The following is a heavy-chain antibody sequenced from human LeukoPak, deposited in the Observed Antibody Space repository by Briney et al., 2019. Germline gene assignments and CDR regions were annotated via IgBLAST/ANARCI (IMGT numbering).Heavy chain of an antibody. J-gene: IGHJ4*02. CDR1: GFTFSSYS. CDR2: ISSSSSTI. CDR3: ASKTGYSSSWRFDY. V-gene: IGHV3-48*04. Sequence: GGSLRLSCAASGFTFSSYSMNWVRQAPGKGLEWVSYISSSSSTIYYADSVKGRFTISRDNAKNSLYLQMNSPRAEDTAVYYCASKTGYSSSWRFDYWGQGTLVTVSS. D-gene: IGHD6-13*01.